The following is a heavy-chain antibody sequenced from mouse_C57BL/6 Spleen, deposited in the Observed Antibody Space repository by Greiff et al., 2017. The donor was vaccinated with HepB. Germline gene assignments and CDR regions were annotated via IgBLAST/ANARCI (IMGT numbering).Heavy chain of an antibody. V-gene: IGHV1-26*01. J-gene: IGHJ2*01. CDR2: INPNNGGT. Sequence: VQLQQSGPELVKPGASVKISCKASGYTFTDYYMNWVKQSHGKSLEWIGDINPNNGGTSYNQKFKGKATLTVDKSSSTAYMELRSLTPEDSAVYYCARRIANWAYYFDYWGQGTTLTVSS. CDR1: GYTFTDYY. CDR3: ARRIANWAYYFDY. D-gene: IGHD4-1*01.